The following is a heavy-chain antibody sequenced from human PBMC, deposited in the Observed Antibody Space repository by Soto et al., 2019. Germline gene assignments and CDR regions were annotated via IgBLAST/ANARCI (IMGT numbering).Heavy chain of an antibody. D-gene: IGHD1-1*01. CDR1: GFTFSSYG. Sequence: QVQLVESGGGVVQPGRSLRLSCAASGFTFSSYGMHWVRQAPGKGLEWVAVISYDGSNKYYADSVKGRFTISRDNSKNTLYLQMNSLRAEDTAVYYCAKETGGYYYYYGMDVWGQGTTVTVSS. V-gene: IGHV3-30*18. CDR2: ISYDGSNK. J-gene: IGHJ6*02. CDR3: AKETGGYYYYYGMDV.